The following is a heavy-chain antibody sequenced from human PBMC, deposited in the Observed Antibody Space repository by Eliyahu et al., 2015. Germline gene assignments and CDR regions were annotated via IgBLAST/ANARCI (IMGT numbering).Heavy chain of an antibody. Sequence: QVQLQQWGAGLLKPSXTLSLTCAVXGGSFXGYYWXWIRQPPGKGLEWIGEINHSGSTNYNPSLKSRVTISVDTSKNQFSLKLSSVTAADTAVYYCARGRGSSSWYPQYYFDYWGQGTLVTVSS. CDR1: GGSFXGYY. D-gene: IGHD6-13*01. CDR2: INHSGST. V-gene: IGHV4-34*01. J-gene: IGHJ4*02. CDR3: ARGRGSSSWYPQYYFDY.